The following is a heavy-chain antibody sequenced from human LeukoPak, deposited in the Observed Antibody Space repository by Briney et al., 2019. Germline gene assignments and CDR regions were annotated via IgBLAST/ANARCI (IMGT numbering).Heavy chain of an antibody. D-gene: IGHD3-16*02. CDR3: ARYGFYDYVWGSYRYSAFDI. CDR1: GGSFSGYY. CDR2: INHSGST. J-gene: IGHJ3*02. Sequence: SETLSLTCAVYGGSFSGYYWSWIRQPPGKGLEWIGEINHSGSTNYNPSLKSRVTISVDTSKNQFSLKLSSVTAADTAVYYCARYGFYDYVWGSYRYSAFDIWGQGTMVTVSS. V-gene: IGHV4-34*01.